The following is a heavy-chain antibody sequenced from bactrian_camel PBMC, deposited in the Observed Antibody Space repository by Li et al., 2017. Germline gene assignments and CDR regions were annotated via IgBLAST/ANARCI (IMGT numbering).Heavy chain of an antibody. CDR3: ADAAGREIPAAQILSAKAYDA. CDR2: IHTGGPRT. D-gene: IGHD1*01. Sequence: VQLVESGGGLVQPGGSLRLSCAASGSSTYSSYCMAWFRQAPGKEREGVATIHTGGPRTSYDDSVKGRFTISHDKAANTLYLQMNSLKPEDTATYYCADAAGREIPAAQILSAKAYDAWGQGTQVTVS. CDR1: GSSTYSSYC. V-gene: IGHV3S42*01. J-gene: IGHJ4*01.